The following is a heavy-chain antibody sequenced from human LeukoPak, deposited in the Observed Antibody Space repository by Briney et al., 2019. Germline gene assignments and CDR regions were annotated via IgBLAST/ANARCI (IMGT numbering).Heavy chain of an antibody. Sequence: GGSPRLSCAASGFTFSTFWMSWVRQAPGKGLEWVASIKQDGSETYYVDSVKGRFTISRDDAKNSLYLQMSSLRAEDTAVYLCVRGGRQYNSWGQGTLVTVSS. V-gene: IGHV3-7*01. D-gene: IGHD3-16*01. CDR3: VRGGRQYNS. J-gene: IGHJ4*02. CDR1: GFTFSTFW. CDR2: IKQDGSET.